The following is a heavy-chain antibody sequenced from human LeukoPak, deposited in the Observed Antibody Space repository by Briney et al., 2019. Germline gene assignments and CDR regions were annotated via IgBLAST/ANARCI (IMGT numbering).Heavy chain of an antibody. V-gene: IGHV3-30*14. CDR2: ISNDARNK. Sequence: GRSLRLSCAASGFTFCNYALHCVRHAPAKGLEWGAFISNDARNKNYPDSVEGRFTISRDNSKNTLYLQMNSLRAEDTAVYYCVRDDRGYSGYHFDYWGQGTLVTVSS. CDR3: VRDDRGYSGYHFDY. D-gene: IGHD5-12*01. J-gene: IGHJ4*02. CDR1: GFTFCNYA.